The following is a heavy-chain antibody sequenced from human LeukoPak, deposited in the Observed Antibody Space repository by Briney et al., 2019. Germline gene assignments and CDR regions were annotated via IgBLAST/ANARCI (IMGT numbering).Heavy chain of an antibody. J-gene: IGHJ4*02. CDR2: ISWNSGSI. CDR3: AKGKNTGSYLSHVDY. V-gene: IGHV3-9*01. CDR1: GFTFDDYA. D-gene: IGHD3-10*01. Sequence: GGSLRLSCAASGFTFDDYAMHWVRQAPGKGLEWVSGISWNSGSIGYADSVKGRFTISRDNAKNSLYLQMNSLRTEDTALYYCAKGKNTGSYLSHVDYWGQGTLVTVSS.